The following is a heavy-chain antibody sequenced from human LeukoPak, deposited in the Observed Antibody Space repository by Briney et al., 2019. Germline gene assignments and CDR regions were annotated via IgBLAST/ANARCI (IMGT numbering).Heavy chain of an antibody. J-gene: IGHJ4*02. CDR3: AGVSIADNLAPFDY. D-gene: IGHD6-6*01. V-gene: IGHV1-2*02. Sequence: ASVKVSCKASGYTFTGYYMHWVRQAPGQGLEWMGWISPNSGGTNYAQKFQGRVTMTRDTSISTAYMELSRLRSDDTAVYYCAGVSIADNLAPFDYWGQGTLVTVSS. CDR1: GYTFTGYY. CDR2: ISPNSGGT.